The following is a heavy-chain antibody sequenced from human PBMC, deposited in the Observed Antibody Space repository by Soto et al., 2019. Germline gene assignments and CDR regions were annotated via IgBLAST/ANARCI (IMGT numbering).Heavy chain of an antibody. V-gene: IGHV3-7*01. Sequence: PGGSLRLSCAASGFPFSIYWMSLVRQSPGKGLEWVANIKQDGSEKYYVDSVKGRFTISRDNAKNSLYLQMNSLRAEDTAVYYCARVQQWDQKSDYWGQGTLVTVSS. CDR3: ARVQQWDQKSDY. D-gene: IGHD1-26*01. CDR1: GFPFSIYW. J-gene: IGHJ4*02. CDR2: IKQDGSEK.